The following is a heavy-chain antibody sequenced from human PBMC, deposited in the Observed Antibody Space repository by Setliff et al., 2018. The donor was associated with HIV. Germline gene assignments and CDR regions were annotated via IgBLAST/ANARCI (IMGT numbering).Heavy chain of an antibody. D-gene: IGHD2-15*01. J-gene: IGHJ4*02. Sequence: PSQTLSLTCGVSGYSISSDYCWGWIRQPPGKGLEWIGNMCHGGNNNYYNPSLKSRVTISLDTSKNQFSLKVNSVTAADTAVYYCARDTGYYSRGGPVDYWGQGTLVTVSS. CDR3: ARDTGYYSRGGPVDY. V-gene: IGHV4-38-2*02. CDR2: MCHGGNNN. CDR1: GYSISSDYC.